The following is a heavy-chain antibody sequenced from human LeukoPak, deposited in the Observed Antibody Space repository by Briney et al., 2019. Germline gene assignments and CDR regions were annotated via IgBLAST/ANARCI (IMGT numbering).Heavy chain of an antibody. Sequence: GGSLRLSCAASGFTFSSYAMHWVRQAPGKGLEYVSVISGNGGSTYYANSVKGRFTISRDNSKNTLYLQIGSLRAEDMAVYYCAREALYDRPLDYWGQGTLVTVSS. D-gene: IGHD2/OR15-2a*01. CDR3: AREALYDRPLDY. CDR2: ISGNGGST. V-gene: IGHV3-64*01. J-gene: IGHJ4*02. CDR1: GFTFSSYA.